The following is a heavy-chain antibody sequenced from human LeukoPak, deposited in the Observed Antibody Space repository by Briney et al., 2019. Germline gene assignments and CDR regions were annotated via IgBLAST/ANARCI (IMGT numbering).Heavy chain of an antibody. D-gene: IGHD3-22*01. CDR1: GFTFSHHG. CDR3: ARDQEYYYDSSGYPNDAFDI. V-gene: IGHV3-33*01. CDR2: TWPDGIKK. J-gene: IGHJ3*02. Sequence: GGSLRLSCAASGFTFSHHGLHWVRQAPGKGPEWVSITWPDGIKKLYAGSVEGRFTISKDNSENKLYLQMNSLRVEDTAVYYCARDQEYYYDSSGYPNDAFDIWGQGTMVTVSS.